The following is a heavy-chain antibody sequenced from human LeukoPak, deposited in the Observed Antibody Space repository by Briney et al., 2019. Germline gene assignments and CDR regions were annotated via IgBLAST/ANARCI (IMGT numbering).Heavy chain of an antibody. CDR2: ISSSGSTI. J-gene: IGHJ4*02. Sequence: GGSLRLSCAASGFTFSDYYMSWIRQAPGKGLEWVSYISSSGSTIYYADSVKGRFTISRDNAKNSLYLQMNSLRAEDTALYYCAKDLGMKLIAAADAFDYWGQGTLVTVSS. CDR3: AKDLGMKLIAAADAFDY. V-gene: IGHV3-11*01. D-gene: IGHD6-13*01. CDR1: GFTFSDYY.